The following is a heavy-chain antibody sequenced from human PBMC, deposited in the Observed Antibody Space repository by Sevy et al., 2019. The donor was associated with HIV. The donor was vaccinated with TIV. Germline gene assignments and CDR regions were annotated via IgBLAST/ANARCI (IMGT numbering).Heavy chain of an antibody. V-gene: IGHV3-15*01. CDR1: GFTFSDVW. J-gene: IGHJ4*02. CDR2: IKSKIDGGTT. CDR3: TLEGLYCSGGSCYSEGFDS. Sequence: GGSLRLSCAASGFTFSDVWMSWVRQAPGKGLEWVGRIKSKIDGGTTDYAAPVKGRFTISRDDSKNTLYLHMNSLKTEDTAVYYCTLEGLYCSGGSCYSEGFDSWGQGTLVTVSS. D-gene: IGHD2-15*01.